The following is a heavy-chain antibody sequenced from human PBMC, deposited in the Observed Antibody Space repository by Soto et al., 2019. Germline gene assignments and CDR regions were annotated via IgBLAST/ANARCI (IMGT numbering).Heavy chain of an antibody. CDR3: ARDLRYCSSTSCYGNYYGMDV. CDR2: IYHSGST. Sequence: SETLSLTCAVSSGSISSSNWWSWVRQPPGKGLEWIGEIYHSGSTNYNPSLKSRVTISVDKSKNQFSLKLSSVTAADTAVYYCARDLRYCSSTSCYGNYYGMDVWGQGTTVTGSS. V-gene: IGHV4-4*02. D-gene: IGHD2-2*01. J-gene: IGHJ6*02. CDR1: SGSISSSNW.